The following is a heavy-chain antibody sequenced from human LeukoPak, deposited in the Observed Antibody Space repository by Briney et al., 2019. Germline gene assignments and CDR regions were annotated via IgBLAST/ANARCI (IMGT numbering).Heavy chain of an antibody. CDR1: GFTFSTHD. CDR3: AKGGWLDDY. J-gene: IGHJ4*02. D-gene: IGHD6-19*01. V-gene: IGHV3-23*01. Sequence: GGSLRLSCAASGFTFSTHDMSWVPQGPGKGLEWVSVLSDSGARTDYADSVKGRFIISRDNSKNTVYLQMNSLRVQDTAAYYCAKGGWLDDYWGQGTLVTVSS. CDR2: LSDSGART.